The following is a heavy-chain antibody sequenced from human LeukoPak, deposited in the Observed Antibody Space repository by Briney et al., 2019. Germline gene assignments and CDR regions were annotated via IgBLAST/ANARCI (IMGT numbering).Heavy chain of an antibody. J-gene: IGHJ4*02. CDR3: ARADIAVAGWDFDC. CDR1: GYTFTDYY. D-gene: IGHD6-19*01. Sequence: GASMKVSCKTSGYTFTDYYIHWVRQAPGQGLEWVGWINPNSGATTYAQSFQGRVTVTRDTSISTASMDLTRLTSDDTAVYYCARADIAVAGWDFDCWGQGTLVTVSS. CDR2: INPNSGAT. V-gene: IGHV1-2*02.